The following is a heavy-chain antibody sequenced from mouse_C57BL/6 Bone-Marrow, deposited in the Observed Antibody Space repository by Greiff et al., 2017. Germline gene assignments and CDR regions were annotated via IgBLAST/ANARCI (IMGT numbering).Heavy chain of an antibody. D-gene: IGHD2-4*01. Sequence: QVQLQQSGAELARPGASVKLSCKASGYTFTSYGISWVKQRTGQGLEWIGEIYPRSGYTYYNEKFKGKDTLTADKSSSTAYMELRSLASADSAVYFCARRSLYYDSGAWFAYWGQGTLVTVSA. CDR2: IYPRSGYT. J-gene: IGHJ3*01. V-gene: IGHV1-81*01. CDR1: GYTFTSYG. CDR3: ARRSLYYDSGAWFAY.